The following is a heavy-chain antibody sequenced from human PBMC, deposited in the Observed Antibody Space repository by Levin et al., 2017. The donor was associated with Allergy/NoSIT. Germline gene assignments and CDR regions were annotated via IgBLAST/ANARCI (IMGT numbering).Heavy chain of an antibody. J-gene: IGHJ4*02. CDR1: GFTFSSYS. CDR2: ISTTSSTI. D-gene: IGHD1-26*01. CDR3: VRVTSGSYWD. V-gene: IGHV3-48*01. Sequence: GGSLRLSCAASGFTFSSYSMNWVRQAPGKGLEWISYISTTSSTIYHADSVKGRFTISRDNAQNSLYLQMNSLRGEDTAVYYCVRVTSGSYWDWGQGTLVTVSS.